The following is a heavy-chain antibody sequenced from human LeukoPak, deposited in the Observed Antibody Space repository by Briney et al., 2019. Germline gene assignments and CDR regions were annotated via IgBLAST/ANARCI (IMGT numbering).Heavy chain of an antibody. CDR3: AKDDLDSSGWYL. CDR2: ISGSGGST. Sequence: PGGSLRLSCVASGFTFSSYAMNWVRQAPGKGLEWVSAISGSGGSTYYADSVKGRFTISRDNSKNSLYLQMNSLRAEDMALYYCAKDDLDSSGWYLWGQGTLVTVSS. V-gene: IGHV3-23*01. CDR1: GFTFSSYA. J-gene: IGHJ4*02. D-gene: IGHD6-19*01.